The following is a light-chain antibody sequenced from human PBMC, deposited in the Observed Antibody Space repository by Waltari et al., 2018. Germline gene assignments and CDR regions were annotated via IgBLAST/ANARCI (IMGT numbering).Light chain of an antibody. V-gene: IGLV2-14*01. CDR3: SSYTSSSTDVV. J-gene: IGLJ2*01. Sequence: QYALTLPASVSGSPGQSITIPCTGTSSAFGGHKYVSWYQQHPGKAPKLMIYDVSKRPSGVSNRFSGSKSDNTASLTISGLQAEDEADYYCSSYTSSSTDVVFGGGTKLTVL. CDR1: SSAFGGHKY. CDR2: DVS.